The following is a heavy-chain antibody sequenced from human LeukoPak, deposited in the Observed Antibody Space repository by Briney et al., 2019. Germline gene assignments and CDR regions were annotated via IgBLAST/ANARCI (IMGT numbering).Heavy chain of an antibody. D-gene: IGHD3-16*02. CDR2: IRYDGSNK. V-gene: IGHV3-30*02. J-gene: IGHJ4*02. CDR3: ARSYDYVWGSYRPPDY. Sequence: GGSLRLSCAAPGFTFNCYSMNWVRQAPGKGLEWVAFIRYDGSNKYYADSVKGRFTISRDNSKNTLYLQMNSLRAEDTAVYYCARSYDYVWGSYRPPDYWGQGTLVTVSS. CDR1: GFTFNCYS.